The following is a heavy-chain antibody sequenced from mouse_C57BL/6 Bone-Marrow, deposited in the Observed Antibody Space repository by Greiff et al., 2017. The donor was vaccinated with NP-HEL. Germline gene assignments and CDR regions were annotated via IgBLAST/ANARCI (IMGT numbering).Heavy chain of an antibody. CDR2: IYPRSGNT. CDR1: GYTFTSYG. J-gene: IGHJ1*03. CDR3: AREGGYYYGSSFWYFDV. V-gene: IGHV1-81*01. D-gene: IGHD1-1*01. Sequence: QVQLKQSGAELARPGASVKLSCKASGYTFTSYGISWVKQRTGQGLEWIGEIYPRSGNTYYNEKFKGKATLTADKSSSTAYMELRSLTSEDSAVYFCAREGGYYYGSSFWYFDVWGTGTTVTVSS.